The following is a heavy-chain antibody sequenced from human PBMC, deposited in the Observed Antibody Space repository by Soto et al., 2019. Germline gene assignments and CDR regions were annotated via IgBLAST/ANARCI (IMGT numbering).Heavy chain of an antibody. J-gene: IGHJ6*02. Sequence: EVQLVESGGGLVQPGGSLRLSCGGSGFSFSNYFMSWVRQAPGKGLEWVANMRVGETETYYVDSVKDRFTISGDNAKNSLYLQMNSLRAEDTAVYYCARDSNGIVEGMDVWGQGTTVTVSS. CDR1: GFSFSNYF. D-gene: IGHD2-15*01. V-gene: IGHV3-7*01. CDR2: MRVGETET. CDR3: ARDSNGIVEGMDV.